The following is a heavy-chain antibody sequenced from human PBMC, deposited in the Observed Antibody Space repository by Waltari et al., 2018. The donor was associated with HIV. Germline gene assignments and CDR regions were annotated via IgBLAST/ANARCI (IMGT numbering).Heavy chain of an antibody. J-gene: IGHJ6*02. D-gene: IGHD6-19*01. CDR2: INAGPRNT. CDR1: GYTFTSYA. CDR3: ARDLAVAGTRSYYYYGMDV. V-gene: IGHV1-3*01. Sequence: QVQLVQSGAEVKKPGASVKVSCKASGYTFTSYAMHWVRQAPGQRLEWMGWINAGPRNTKYAQKFQGRVTITRDTSASTAYMELSSLRSEDTAVYYCARDLAVAGTRSYYYYGMDVWGQGTTVTVSS.